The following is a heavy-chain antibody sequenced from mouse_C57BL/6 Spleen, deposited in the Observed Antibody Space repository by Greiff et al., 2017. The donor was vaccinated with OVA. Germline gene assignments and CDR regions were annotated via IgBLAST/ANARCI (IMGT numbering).Heavy chain of an antibody. CDR1: GFTFSSYA. J-gene: IGHJ2*01. V-gene: IGHV5-9-1*02. CDR2: ISSGGDYI. Sequence: LMESGEGLVKPGGSLKLSCAASGFTFSSYAMSWVRQTPEKRLEWVAYISSGGDYIYYADTVKGRFTISRDNARNTLYLQMSSLKSEDTAMYYCTRGGTTPHYFDYWGQGTTLTVSS. CDR3: TRGGTTPHYFDY. D-gene: IGHD1-1*01.